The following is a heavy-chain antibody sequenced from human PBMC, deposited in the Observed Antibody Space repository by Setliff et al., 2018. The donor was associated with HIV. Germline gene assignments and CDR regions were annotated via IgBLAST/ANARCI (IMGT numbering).Heavy chain of an antibody. V-gene: IGHV3-74*03. CDR1: GITFSSYW. D-gene: IGHD5-18*01. CDR3: ARGGRYSFDPLEY. Sequence: GGSLRLSCAGSGITFSSYWLSWVRQGPGRELVWVSRLHGDGTATTYADSVRGRFTASRGSAKNTLYLQMNRLRAEDTAIYYCARGGRYSFDPLEYWGQGVLVTVSS. J-gene: IGHJ4*02. CDR2: LHGDGTAT.